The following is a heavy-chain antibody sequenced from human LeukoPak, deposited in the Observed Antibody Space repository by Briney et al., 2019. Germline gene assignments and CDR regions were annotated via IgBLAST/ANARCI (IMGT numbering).Heavy chain of an antibody. CDR2: ISGSGGST. CDR3: ASYDYVWGSYRTPFDY. J-gene: IGHJ4*02. CDR1: GFTFSSYA. V-gene: IGHV3-23*01. D-gene: IGHD3-16*02. Sequence: GGFLRLSCAASGFTFSSYAMSWVRQAPGKGLEWVSAISGSGGSTYYADSVKGRFTISRDNSKNTLYLQMNSLRAEDTAVYYCASYDYVWGSYRTPFDYWGQGTLVTVSS.